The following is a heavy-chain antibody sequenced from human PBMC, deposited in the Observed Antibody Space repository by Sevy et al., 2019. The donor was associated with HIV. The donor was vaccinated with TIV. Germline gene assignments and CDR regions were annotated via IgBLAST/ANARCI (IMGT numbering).Heavy chain of an antibody. CDR1: GGSFSGYY. Sequence: SETLSLTCAVYGGSFSGYYWSWIRQPPGKGLEWIGEINHSGSTNYNPSLKSRVTISVDTSKTQFSLRLSSVTAADTAVYYCAGGRIAARRANWFDPWGQGTLVTVSS. J-gene: IGHJ5*02. CDR3: AGGRIAARRANWFDP. D-gene: IGHD6-6*01. V-gene: IGHV4-34*01. CDR2: INHSGST.